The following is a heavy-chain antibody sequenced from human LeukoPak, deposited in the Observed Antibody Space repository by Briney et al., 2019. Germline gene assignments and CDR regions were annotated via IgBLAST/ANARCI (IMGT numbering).Heavy chain of an antibody. CDR1: GFTFSSYA. D-gene: IGHD6-19*01. CDR2: ISGSGGST. Sequence: GGSLRLSCAASGFTFSSYAMSWVRQAPGKGLEWVSGISGSGGSTYYADSVKGRFTISRDKSKNTLYLQMNSLRAEDTAVYYCVKDLGSSGWYIDYWGQGTLVTVSS. CDR3: VKDLGSSGWYIDY. J-gene: IGHJ4*02. V-gene: IGHV3-23*01.